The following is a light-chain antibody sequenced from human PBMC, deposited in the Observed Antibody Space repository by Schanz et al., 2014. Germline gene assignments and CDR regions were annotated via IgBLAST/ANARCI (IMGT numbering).Light chain of an antibody. CDR2: TNN. V-gene: IGLV1-44*01. J-gene: IGLJ3*02. CDR3: CSYAGSSNWV. CDR1: ISNIGSNT. Sequence: QSVLTQPPSASGTPGQTVTISCSGDISNIGSNTVNWYQQLPGTAPKLLIYTNNQRPSGVPDRFSGSKSGTSASLAISGLQAEDEADYYCCSYAGSSNWVFGGGTKLTVL.